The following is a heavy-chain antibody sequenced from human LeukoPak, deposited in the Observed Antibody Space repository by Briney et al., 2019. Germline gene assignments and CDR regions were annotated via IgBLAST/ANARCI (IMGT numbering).Heavy chain of an antibody. D-gene: IGHD6-13*01. CDR2: IYTSGST. Sequence: SETLSLTCTVSGGSISSYYLSWIRQPAGKGLEWIGRIYTSGSTNYNPSLKSRVTMSVDTSKNQFSLKLSSVTVADTAVYYCAREIAAGLQYNWFDPWGQGTLVTVSS. J-gene: IGHJ5*02. CDR1: GGSISSYY. CDR3: AREIAAGLQYNWFDP. V-gene: IGHV4-4*07.